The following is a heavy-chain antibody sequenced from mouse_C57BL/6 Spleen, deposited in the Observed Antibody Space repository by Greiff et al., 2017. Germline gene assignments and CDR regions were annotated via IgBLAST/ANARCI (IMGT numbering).Heavy chain of an antibody. CDR2: IDPGDGAT. D-gene: IGHD1-1*01. J-gene: IGHJ2*01. CDR3: ARAYGIKVRYYFDY. Sequence: VQLQQSGPELVKPGASVKISCKASGYAFSSSWMNWVKQRPGKGLEWIGRIDPGDGATNYNGKFKGKATLTADKSSSTAYMRRSSLTSEGSAVYFCARAYGIKVRYYFDYWGQGTTLTVSA. CDR1: GYAFSSSW. V-gene: IGHV1-82*01.